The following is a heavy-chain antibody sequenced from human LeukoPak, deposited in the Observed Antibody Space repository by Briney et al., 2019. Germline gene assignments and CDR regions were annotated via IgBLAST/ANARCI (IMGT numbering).Heavy chain of an antibody. CDR2: ISGDGGST. J-gene: IGHJ5*02. CDR1: GLITDDYA. Sequence: PGGSLRLSCAAPGLITDDYAIHWVRQAPGKGLEWVSLISGDGGSTFYADSVRGRFTISRDNSKNSLSLQMSSLRSEDTALYFCVRESERSGWSDHWGQETLVTVSS. V-gene: IGHV3-43*02. D-gene: IGHD1-26*01. CDR3: VRESERSGWSDH.